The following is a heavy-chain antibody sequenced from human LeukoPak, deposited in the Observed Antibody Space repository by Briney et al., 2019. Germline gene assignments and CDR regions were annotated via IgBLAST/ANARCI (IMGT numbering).Heavy chain of an antibody. D-gene: IGHD5-24*01. CDR2: IYSSGST. Sequence: KPSETLSLTGTVSGGSISSSSYYWGWIRQPPGKGLEWIGSIYSSGSTYYNPSVKIPVTISVDKSKNQFSLKLSSVTAADTAVYYCARGRDRLVYLGQGTLVTVSS. V-gene: IGHV4-39*01. CDR1: GGSISSSSYY. CDR3: ARGRDRLVY. J-gene: IGHJ4*02.